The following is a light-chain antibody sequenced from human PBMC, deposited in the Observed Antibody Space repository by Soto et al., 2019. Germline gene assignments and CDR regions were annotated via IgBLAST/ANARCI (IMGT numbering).Light chain of an antibody. CDR1: QGLNSY. CDR3: QRLNSNLLFS. V-gene: IGKV1-9*01. J-gene: IGKJ3*01. CDR2: ATS. Sequence: DIQLTQSPSLLSASVGDRVTITCRACQGLNSYLAWYQKKAGKAPQLLIYATSTLQTGVPSRFSGSGSGTEFTLTINSVQPEDFATYYCQRLNSNLLFSFGPGTTVDLK.